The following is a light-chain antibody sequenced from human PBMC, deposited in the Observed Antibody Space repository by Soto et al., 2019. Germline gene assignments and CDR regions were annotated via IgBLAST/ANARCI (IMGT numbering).Light chain of an antibody. V-gene: IGKV3-15*01. CDR1: QSVSSSY. Sequence: EIVMTQSPATLSVSPGERATLSCRASQSVSSSYLAWYQQEPGQAPRLLIYGVSTRATGVPARFSGTGSETDFTLTISGLRSEDFAVYFCQQYNNWPFSFGQGTRLEIK. J-gene: IGKJ5*01. CDR3: QQYNNWPFS. CDR2: GVS.